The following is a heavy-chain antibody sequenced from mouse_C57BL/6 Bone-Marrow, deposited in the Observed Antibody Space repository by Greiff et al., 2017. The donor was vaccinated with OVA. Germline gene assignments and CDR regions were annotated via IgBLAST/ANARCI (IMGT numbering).Heavy chain of an antibody. CDR3: ARSHYYGTTYAMDY. CDR1: GYTFTNYW. CDR2: IYPGGGYT. V-gene: IGHV1-63*01. D-gene: IGHD1-2*01. J-gene: IGHJ4*01. Sequence: QVQLQQSGAELVRPGTSVKMSCKASGYTFTNYWIGWAKQRPGHGLEWIGDIYPGGGYTNYNEKFKGKATLTADKSSSTAYMQFSSLTSEDSAIYYCARSHYYGTTYAMDYWGQGTSVTVSS.